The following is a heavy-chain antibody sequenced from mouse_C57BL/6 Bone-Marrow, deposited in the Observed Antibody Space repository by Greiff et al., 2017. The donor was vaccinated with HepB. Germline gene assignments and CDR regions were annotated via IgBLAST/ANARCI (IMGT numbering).Heavy chain of an antibody. Sequence: QVQLQQSGAELVRPGTSVKMSCKASGYTFTNYWIGWAKQRPGHGLEWIGDIYPGGGYTNYNEKFKGKATLTADKSSSTAYMQFSSLTSEDSAIYYCARWGSYYSNYGWYFDVWGTGTTVTVSS. CDR3: ARWGSYYSNYGWYFDV. CDR2: IYPGGGYT. CDR1: GYTFTNYW. V-gene: IGHV1-63*01. J-gene: IGHJ1*03. D-gene: IGHD2-5*01.